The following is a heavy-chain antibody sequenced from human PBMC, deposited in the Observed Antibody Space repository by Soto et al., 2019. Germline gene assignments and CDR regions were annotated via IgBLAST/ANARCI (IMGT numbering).Heavy chain of an antibody. CDR1: GDSVSRSSYY. D-gene: IGHD3-3*01. J-gene: IGHJ4*02. CDR2: ISYSGTT. CDR3: ARHNYDFWSGYDLGGAFDY. Sequence: PSETLSLTCTVSGDSVSRSSYYWGWIRQPPGKGLEWIGSISYSGTTYYNPSLKSRVTISVDTSKNQFSLKLSSVTAADTAVYYCARHNYDFWSGYDLGGAFDYWGQGTLVTVSS. V-gene: IGHV4-39*01.